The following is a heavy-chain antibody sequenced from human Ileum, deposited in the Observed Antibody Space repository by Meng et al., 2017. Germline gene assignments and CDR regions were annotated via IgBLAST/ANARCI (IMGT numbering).Heavy chain of an antibody. CDR2: IYESGTT. CDR3: ARVSYNKGSPKFDS. V-gene: IGHV4-4*02. Sequence: VQLPGAGPGLVKPSETLSLSCAVSGDSIRNGNWWSWVRQPPGKGLEWIGEIYESGTTNYNPSLKSRVTISVDKSKNEFSLKLSSVTAADTALYYCARVSYNKGSPKFDSWGQGTLVTVSS. CDR1: GDSIRNGNW. D-gene: IGHD1-14*01. J-gene: IGHJ4*02.